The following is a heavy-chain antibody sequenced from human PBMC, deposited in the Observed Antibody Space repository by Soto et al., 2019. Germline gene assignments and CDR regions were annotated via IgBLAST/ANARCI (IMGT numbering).Heavy chain of an antibody. CDR2: ISYDGSNK. CDR3: AKEVWSGPMDV. D-gene: IGHD3-3*01. J-gene: IGHJ6*02. Sequence: QVQLVESGGGVVQPGRSLRLSCAASGFTFSSYGMHWVRQAPGKGLEWVAVISYDGSNKNYADSVKGRFTISRDNSKNTQYLQMTSLRAEGTAVYYCAKEVWSGPMDVWGQGPTVTVSS. V-gene: IGHV3-30*18. CDR1: GFTFSSYG.